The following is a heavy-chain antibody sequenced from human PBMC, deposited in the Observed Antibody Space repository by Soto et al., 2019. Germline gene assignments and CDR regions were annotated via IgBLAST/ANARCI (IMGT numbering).Heavy chain of an antibody. Sequence: QVQLQESGPGLMKPSQTLSLTCTVSGGSISNGGFYWSWIRQRPGKGLEWIGDIFYSGNTYYNPSLKSRITISTDTSKNQFSLKLSAVTAADTSMYYCASHRRSVWGSYRPPFDYWGQGTLVTVSS. CDR2: IFYSGNT. CDR1: GGSISNGGFY. CDR3: ASHRRSVWGSYRPPFDY. D-gene: IGHD3-16*02. J-gene: IGHJ4*02. V-gene: IGHV4-31*03.